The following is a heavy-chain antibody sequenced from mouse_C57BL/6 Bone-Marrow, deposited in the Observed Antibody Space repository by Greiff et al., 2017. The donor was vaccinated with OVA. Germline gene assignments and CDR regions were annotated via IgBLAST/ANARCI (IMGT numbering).Heavy chain of an antibody. V-gene: IGHV5-12*01. CDR3: ARYDGYYSYAMDY. D-gene: IGHD2-3*01. CDR1: GFTFSDYY. Sequence: EVKLMESGGGLVQPGGSLKLSCAASGFTFSDYYMYWVRQTPEKRLEWVAYISNGGGSTYYPDTVKGRFPISRDNAKNTLYLQMSRLKSEDTAMYYCARYDGYYSYAMDYWGQGTSVTVSS. J-gene: IGHJ4*01. CDR2: ISNGGGST.